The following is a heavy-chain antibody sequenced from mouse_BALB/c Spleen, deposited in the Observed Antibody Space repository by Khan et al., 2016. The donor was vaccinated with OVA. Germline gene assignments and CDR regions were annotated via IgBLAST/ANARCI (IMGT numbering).Heavy chain of an antibody. J-gene: IGHJ3*01. CDR3: ARGVSWGPAWFAY. Sequence: EVQLQESGPGLVKPSQSLSLTCSVTGYSITSGYFWNWIRQFPGNNLEWLGYIRYDGDSNYNPSLKNRISITRDTSKNQFFLQLNSVPTEDTASYYCARGVSWGPAWFAYWGQGTLVPVSA. CDR2: IRYDGDS. D-gene: IGHD3-3*01. CDR1: GYSITSGYF. V-gene: IGHV3-6*02.